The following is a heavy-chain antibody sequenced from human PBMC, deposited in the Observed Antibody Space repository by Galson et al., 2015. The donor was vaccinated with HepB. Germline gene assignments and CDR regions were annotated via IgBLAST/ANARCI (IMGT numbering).Heavy chain of an antibody. Sequence: CAISGDSVSSNSAAWNWVRQSPSRGLEWLGRTYYRSQWYNDYAVSVKSRININPDTSKNQFSLQLNSVTPEDTAVYYCAREDSIRGYFDYWGQGTLVTVSS. CDR2: TYYRSQWYN. J-gene: IGHJ4*02. CDR3: AREDSIRGYFDY. D-gene: IGHD3-10*01. V-gene: IGHV6-1*01. CDR1: GDSVSSNSAA.